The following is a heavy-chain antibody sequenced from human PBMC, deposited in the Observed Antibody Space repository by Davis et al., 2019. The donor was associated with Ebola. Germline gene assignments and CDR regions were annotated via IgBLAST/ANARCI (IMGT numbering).Heavy chain of an antibody. CDR1: GFTFSSYW. V-gene: IGHV3-7*03. CDR3: AKGKQWLDFDY. CDR2: IKQDGSEK. J-gene: IGHJ4*02. Sequence: GESLKISCAASGFTFSSYWMSWVRQAPGKGLEWVANIKQDGSEKYYVDSVKGRFTISRDNAKNSLYLQMNSLRAEDTAVYYCAKGKQWLDFDYWGQGTLVTVSS. D-gene: IGHD6-19*01.